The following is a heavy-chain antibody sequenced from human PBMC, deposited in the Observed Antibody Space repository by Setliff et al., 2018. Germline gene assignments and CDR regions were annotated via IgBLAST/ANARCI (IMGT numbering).Heavy chain of an antibody. D-gene: IGHD2-8*02. V-gene: IGHV4-30-4*08. Sequence: SETLSLTCTVSGGSISSGDYYWSWIRQPPGKGLEWIGYIYYSGSTYYNPSLKSRVTISVDTSKNQFSLKLSAVTAADTALYYCTVYNTGSSKDHYWGQGTPVTVSS. CDR3: TVYNTGSSKDHY. J-gene: IGHJ4*02. CDR1: GGSISSGDYY. CDR2: IYYSGST.